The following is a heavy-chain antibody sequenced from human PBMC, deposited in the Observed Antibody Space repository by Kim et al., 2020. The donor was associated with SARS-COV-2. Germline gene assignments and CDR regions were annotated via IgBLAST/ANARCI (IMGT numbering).Heavy chain of an antibody. CDR2: ISGSGGNT. CDR3: AKVERYGMDA. CDR1: GLTFSNYV. J-gene: IGHJ6*02. Sequence: GGSLRLSCAASGLTFSNYVMRWVRQAPGKGLEWVSAISGSGGNTFYADSVKGRFTISRDNSKNTLYLQMNSLRAEDTAVYYCAKVERYGMDAWGQGTPVT. V-gene: IGHV3-23*01.